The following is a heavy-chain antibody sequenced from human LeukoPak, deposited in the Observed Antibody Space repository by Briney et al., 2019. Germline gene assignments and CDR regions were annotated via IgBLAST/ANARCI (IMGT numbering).Heavy chain of an antibody. CDR2: IYYSGST. Sequence: PSETLSLTCTVSGGSISSSFWSWIRQPPGKGLEWIGCIYYSGSTKYSPSFKSRVTISVDTSKNQFSLRLSSVTAADTAIYYCARAKDVYSSHAFDFWGQGTTVTVSS. CDR1: GGSISSSF. CDR3: ARAKDVYSSHAFDF. V-gene: IGHV4-59*01. D-gene: IGHD5-24*01. J-gene: IGHJ3*01.